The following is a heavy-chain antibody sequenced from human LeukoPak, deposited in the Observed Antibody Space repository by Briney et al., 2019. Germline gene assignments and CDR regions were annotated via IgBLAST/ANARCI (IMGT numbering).Heavy chain of an antibody. CDR3: ARSEGPLDY. J-gene: IGHJ4*02. Sequence: GGSLRLSCAASGFSFTTSEMNWVRQAPGKGLEWLSYITTSSNNMYYADSVKGRFTISRDNAKNSLYLQMDSLREDDTAVYYCARSEGPLDYWGQGTLVTVSS. CDR2: ITTSSNNM. CDR1: GFSFTTSE. V-gene: IGHV3-48*02.